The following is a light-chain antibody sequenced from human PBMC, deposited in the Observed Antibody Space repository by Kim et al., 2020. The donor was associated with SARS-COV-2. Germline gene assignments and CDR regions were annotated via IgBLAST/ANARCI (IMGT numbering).Light chain of an antibody. CDR1: ESVRTW. CDR3: QQYNGYPLT. J-gene: IGKJ4*01. V-gene: IGKV1-5*03. Sequence: DIQMTQSPSTLAASVGDRVTITCRASESVRTWLAWYQQKPGKAPNLLIYKASTLESGVPSRISGSGSGTEFTLTISSLQPDDFATYYCQQYNGYPLTFGGGTKLEI. CDR2: KAS.